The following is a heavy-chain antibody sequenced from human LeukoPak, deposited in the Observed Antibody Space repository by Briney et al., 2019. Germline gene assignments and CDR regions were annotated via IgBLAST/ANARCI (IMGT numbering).Heavy chain of an antibody. V-gene: IGHV3-48*03. D-gene: IGHD6-13*01. Sequence: GGSLRLSCAASGFTFSSYEMNWVRQAPGKGLEWVSYISSSGSTIYYADSVKGRFTISRDNAKNSLYLQMNSLRAEDTAVYYCAKAGVAAAGVQFGIDRFDPWGQGTLVTVSS. J-gene: IGHJ5*02. CDR1: GFTFSSYE. CDR2: ISSSGSTI. CDR3: AKAGVAAAGVQFGIDRFDP.